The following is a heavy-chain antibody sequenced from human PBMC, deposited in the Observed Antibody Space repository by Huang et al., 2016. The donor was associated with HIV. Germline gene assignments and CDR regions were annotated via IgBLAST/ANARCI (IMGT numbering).Heavy chain of an antibody. CDR1: GGTFKNYA. Sequence: QVQLVQSGAEVKKPGSSVKVSCKASGGTFKNYAFSWVRPAPGQGLEWRGGISPGFGTGNHAQKFQGRGTITADESTSTACMELSRVRSEDTAVYYCTRDKGTSMGPFDYWGQGTLVTVSS. CDR3: TRDKGTSMGPFDY. D-gene: IGHD5-18*01. V-gene: IGHV1-69*13. J-gene: IGHJ4*02. CDR2: ISPGFGTG.